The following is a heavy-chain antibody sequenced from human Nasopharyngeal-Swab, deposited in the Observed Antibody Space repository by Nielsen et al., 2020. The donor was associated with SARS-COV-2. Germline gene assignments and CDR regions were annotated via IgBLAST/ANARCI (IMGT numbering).Heavy chain of an antibody. V-gene: IGHV1-2*04. Sequence: ASVKVSCKASGYPFTGYYMQWVRQAPAQGLEWMGWLNPNSGGTNYAQKFQGWVTMTRDTSISTAHMELSSLRSDDTAVYYCARGRRAHDFWSGYYPLFDYWGQGTLVSVSS. D-gene: IGHD3-3*01. CDR3: ARGRRAHDFWSGYYPLFDY. CDR2: LNPNSGGT. J-gene: IGHJ4*02. CDR1: GYPFTGYY.